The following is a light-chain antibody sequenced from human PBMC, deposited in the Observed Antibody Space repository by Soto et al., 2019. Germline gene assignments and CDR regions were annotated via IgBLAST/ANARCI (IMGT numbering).Light chain of an antibody. CDR3: QQGDSTPLT. CDR2: GAF. CDR1: QSIDIY. J-gene: IGKJ1*01. Sequence: DIQMTQSPSSLSASVGDRVTITCRASQSIDIYLNWYQQKPGRAPKLLVYGAFNLQGGVPLRFSGSGSGTDFTLTISSLQPEDFATYYCQQGDSTPLTFGQGTKVEIK. V-gene: IGKV1-39*01.